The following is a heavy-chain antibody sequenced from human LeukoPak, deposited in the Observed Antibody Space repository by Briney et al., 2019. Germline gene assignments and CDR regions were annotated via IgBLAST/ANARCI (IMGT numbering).Heavy chain of an antibody. CDR2: ISYDGSNK. J-gene: IGHJ4*02. V-gene: IGHV3-30*18. CDR1: GFTFSSYG. Sequence: PGGSLRLSCAASGFTFSSYGMHWVRQAPGKGLEWVAVISYDGSNKYYADSVKGRFTISRDNSKNTLYLQMNSLRAEDTAVYYCAKGLVLWEPGDFSVDYWGQGTLVTVSS. CDR3: AKGLVLWEPGDFSVDY. D-gene: IGHD1-26*01.